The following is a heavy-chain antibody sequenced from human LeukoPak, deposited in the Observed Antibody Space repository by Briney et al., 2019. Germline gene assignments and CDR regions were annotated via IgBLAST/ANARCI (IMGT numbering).Heavy chain of an antibody. CDR1: GFTFSSYA. D-gene: IGHD3-3*01. V-gene: IGHV3-23*01. CDR2: ISGSGGTT. CDR3: AKGSNDFWSGYLPGFDP. J-gene: IGHJ5*02. Sequence: GGSLRLSCAASGFTFSSYATSWVRQAPGKGLEWVSAISGSGGTTYYADSVKGRFTISRDNSKNTLYLKMNSLRAEDTAVYYCAKGSNDFWSGYLPGFDPWGQGTLVTVSS.